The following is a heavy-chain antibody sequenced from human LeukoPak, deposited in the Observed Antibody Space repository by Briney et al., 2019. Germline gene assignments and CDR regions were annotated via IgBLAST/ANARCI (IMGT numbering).Heavy chain of an antibody. V-gene: IGHV3-30*04. D-gene: IGHD6-19*01. Sequence: GGSLRLSCAASGFTFRSYAMHWVRQAPGKGLEWEAAISYDGSNKKYADSVKGRFTISRDNSKNTLYLQMNSLRAEDTAVYYCARGVRIAVAGNIDYWGQGTLVTVSS. J-gene: IGHJ4*02. CDR3: ARGVRIAVAGNIDY. CDR2: ISYDGSNK. CDR1: GFTFRSYA.